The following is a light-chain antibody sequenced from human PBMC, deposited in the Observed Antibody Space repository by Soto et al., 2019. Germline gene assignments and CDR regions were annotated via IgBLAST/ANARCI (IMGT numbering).Light chain of an antibody. Sequence: DIGRPKSHRNLSLARGVRAARTSMSCPSVSTYLAWYQQKPGQAPRLLISDASDRASGIPDRFSGSGSGTDFTLTISRLVPEDFAVYYCQQYGDSLVAFGHGTKVDI. V-gene: IGKV3-20*01. CDR3: QQYGDSLVA. CDR1: PSVSTY. CDR2: DAS. J-gene: IGKJ1*01.